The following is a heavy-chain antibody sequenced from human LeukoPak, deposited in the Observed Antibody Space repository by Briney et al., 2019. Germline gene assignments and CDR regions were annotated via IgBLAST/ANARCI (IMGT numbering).Heavy chain of an antibody. CDR3: TREIGGTTVHY. V-gene: IGHV4-39*07. Sequence: SETLSLTCTVSGGSIRSSSYYWGWIRQPPGKGLEWIGSVYSSGRTYYNPSLTSRVTVSADTSKNQFSLKLSSVTAADTAVYYCTREIGGTTVHYWGHGMLVTVSS. CDR2: VYSSGRT. J-gene: IGHJ4*01. D-gene: IGHD1-7*01. CDR1: GGSIRSSSYY.